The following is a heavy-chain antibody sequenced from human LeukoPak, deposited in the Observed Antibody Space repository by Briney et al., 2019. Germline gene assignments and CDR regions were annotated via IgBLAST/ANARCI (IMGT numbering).Heavy chain of an antibody. D-gene: IGHD1-14*01. CDR1: GFTFSNYA. Sequence: GGSLRLSCAASGFTFSNYAMNWVRQAPGKGLEWVSAISGSGGSTYYADSVKGRFTISRDNSKNTLYLQMNSLRAEDTAVYYCAKAPGDFFNFDYWGQGTLVTVSS. V-gene: IGHV3-23*01. J-gene: IGHJ4*02. CDR3: AKAPGDFFNFDY. CDR2: ISGSGGST.